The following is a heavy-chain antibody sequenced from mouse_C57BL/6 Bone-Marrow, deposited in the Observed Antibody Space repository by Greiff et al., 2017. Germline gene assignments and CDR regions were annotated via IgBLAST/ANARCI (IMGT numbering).Heavy chain of an antibody. CDR3: ARHGYYAMDY. J-gene: IGHJ4*01. CDR1: GYTFTSSG. CDR2: IYPRSGNT. Sequence: QVQLKQSGAELARPGASVKLSCKASGYTFTSSGISWVKQRTGQGLEWIGEIYPRSGNTYYNEKFKGKATLTADKSSSTAYMELRSLTSEDSAVYFCARHGYYAMDYWGQGTSVTVSS. V-gene: IGHV1-81*01.